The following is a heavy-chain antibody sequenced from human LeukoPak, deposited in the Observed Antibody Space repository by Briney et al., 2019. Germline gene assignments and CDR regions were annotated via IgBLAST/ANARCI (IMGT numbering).Heavy chain of an antibody. V-gene: IGHV4-4*02. J-gene: IGHJ4*02. D-gene: IGHD6-25*01. Sequence: SETLSLTCDVSGGSVTSTNWWTWFRQPPGKGLEWIGEIHLDGRTNYNPSLKSRLVMSADLPENHISLKLTSVTAADTAVYYCAREGGFYRPLDYSGQGTLVTVSS. CDR1: GGSVTSTNW. CDR2: IHLDGRT. CDR3: AREGGFYRPLDY.